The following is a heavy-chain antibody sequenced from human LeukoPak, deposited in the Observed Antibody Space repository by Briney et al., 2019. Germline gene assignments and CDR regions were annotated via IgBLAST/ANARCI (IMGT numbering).Heavy chain of an antibody. D-gene: IGHD5-24*01. Sequence: GGSLRLSCAASGFTFSSYDMHWVRQAPGKGLEWVSVISSDENNKYYADSVKGRFTISRDNSKNTLYLQMSSLRPEDTAVHYCAKEGRWLQLGGAFDIWGQGTMVTVSS. V-gene: IGHV3-30*18. CDR2: ISSDENNK. CDR1: GFTFSSYD. CDR3: AKEGRWLQLGGAFDI. J-gene: IGHJ3*02.